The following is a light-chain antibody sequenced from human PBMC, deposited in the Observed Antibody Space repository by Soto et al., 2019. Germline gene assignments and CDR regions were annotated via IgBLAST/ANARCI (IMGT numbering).Light chain of an antibody. CDR2: EVT. J-gene: IGLJ1*01. CDR3: SSYTSSSTRV. CDR1: SSDVGGYNY. Sequence: QSALTQPASVSGSPGQSITISCTGTSSDVGGYNYVSWYQQHPGKAPKHMIYEVTNRPSGVSNRFSGSKSANTASLTISGLQAEDEADYYCSSYTSSSTRVFGTGTKLTVL. V-gene: IGLV2-14*01.